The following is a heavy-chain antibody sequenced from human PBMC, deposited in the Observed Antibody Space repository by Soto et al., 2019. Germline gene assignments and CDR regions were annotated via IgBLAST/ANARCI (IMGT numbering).Heavy chain of an antibody. CDR1: GFTFSSYA. J-gene: IGHJ2*01. V-gene: IGHV3-23*01. CDR3: AKDKRKRFWYFDL. CDR2: ISGSGGST. Sequence: EVQLLESGGGLVQPGGSLRLSCAASGFTFSSYAMSWVRQAPGKGLEWVSAISGSGGSTYYADSVKGRFTISRDNSKNPLYLQMNSLRAEDTAVYYCAKDKRKRFWYFDLWGRGTLVTVSS.